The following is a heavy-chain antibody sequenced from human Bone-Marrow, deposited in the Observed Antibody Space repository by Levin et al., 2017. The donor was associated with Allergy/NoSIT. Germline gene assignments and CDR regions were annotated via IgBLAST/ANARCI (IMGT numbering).Heavy chain of an antibody. Sequence: SETLSLTCTVSGGSVNSGDYYWSWIRQPPGKGLEWIGSVSYTGSTDYNPSLKSRVTISIDTSKNHFSLKLSSVTAADTAVYYCARKTWQQRRQRGQGIYYYDYWGQGTLVPVSS. D-gene: IGHD5-24*01. V-gene: IGHV4-61*03. CDR2: VSYTGST. CDR1: GGSVNSGDYY. CDR3: ARKTWQQRRQRGQGIYYYDY. J-gene: IGHJ4*02.